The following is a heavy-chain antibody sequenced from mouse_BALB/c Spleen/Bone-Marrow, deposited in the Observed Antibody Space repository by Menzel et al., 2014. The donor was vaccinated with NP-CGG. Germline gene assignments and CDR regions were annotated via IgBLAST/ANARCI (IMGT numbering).Heavy chain of an antibody. CDR1: GFTFSDYY. CDR2: ISNGGGST. CDR3: ARQGIYYGYDPFAY. D-gene: IGHD2-2*01. V-gene: IGHV5-12*02. J-gene: IGHJ3*01. Sequence: SGGSLKLSCATSGFTFSDYYMYWVRQTPEKRLEWVAYISNGGGSTYYPDTVKGRFTISRDNAKNTLYLQMSRLKSEDTAMYYCARQGIYYGYDPFAYWGQGTLVTVS.